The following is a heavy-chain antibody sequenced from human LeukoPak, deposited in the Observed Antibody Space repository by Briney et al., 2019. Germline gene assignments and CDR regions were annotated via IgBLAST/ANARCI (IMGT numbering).Heavy chain of an antibody. CDR3: AKDGGLWVSAHWGDS. V-gene: IGHV3-23*01. CDR1: GFTFSSYA. D-gene: IGHD7-27*01. J-gene: IGHJ4*02. CDR2: IGGSGSST. Sequence: AGGSLRLSCAASGFTFSSYAMSWVRQAPGKGLEWVSAIGGSGSSTSYADSVKGRFTISRDNSKNTLYLQMNSLRAEDTAVYYCAKDGGLWVSAHWGDSWGRGTLVTVSS.